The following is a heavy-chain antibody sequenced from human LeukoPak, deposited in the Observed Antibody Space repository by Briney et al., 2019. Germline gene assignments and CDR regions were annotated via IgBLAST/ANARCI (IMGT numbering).Heavy chain of an antibody. CDR1: GGTFSSYA. V-gene: IGHV1-2*02. CDR2: INPNSGGT. D-gene: IGHD6-13*01. CDR3: ARDPRIAATGDDNWFDP. Sequence: ASVKVSCKASGGTFSSYAISWVRQALGQGLEWMGWINPNSGGTDYAQKFQGRVTMTRDTSISTVYMELTRLRSDDTAVYYCARDPRIAATGDDNWFDPWGQGTLVTVSS. J-gene: IGHJ5*02.